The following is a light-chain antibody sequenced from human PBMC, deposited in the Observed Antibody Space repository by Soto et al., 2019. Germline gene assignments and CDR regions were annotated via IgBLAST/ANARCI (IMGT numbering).Light chain of an antibody. CDR2: AAS. CDR3: QQSYNSPQT. CDR1: QSISSY. J-gene: IGKJ1*01. V-gene: IGKV1-39*01. Sequence: IQMPQSPSSLSASLGDRVSITCLASQSISSYLNWYQQKPGKAPKLLIYAASSLQSGVPSRFSGSGSGTDFTLTISSLQPEDFATYSCQQSYNSPQTFGRGTKVDVK.